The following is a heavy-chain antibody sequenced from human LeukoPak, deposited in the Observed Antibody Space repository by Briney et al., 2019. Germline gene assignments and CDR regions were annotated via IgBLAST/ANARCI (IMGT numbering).Heavy chain of an antibody. CDR3: AKDRPPLGIAVAGTLDY. J-gene: IGHJ4*02. CDR1: GFTFSSYG. V-gene: IGHV3-30*18. D-gene: IGHD6-19*01. CDR2: ISYDGSNK. Sequence: GRSLRLSCAASGFTFSSYGMHWVRQAPGKGLEWVAGISYDGSNKYYADSVKGRFTISRDNSKNTLYLQMNSLRAEDTAGYYCAKDRPPLGIAVAGTLDYWGQGTLVTVSS.